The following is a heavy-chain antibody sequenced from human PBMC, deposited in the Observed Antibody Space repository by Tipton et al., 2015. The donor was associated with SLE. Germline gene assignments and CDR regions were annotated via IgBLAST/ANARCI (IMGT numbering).Heavy chain of an antibody. Sequence: TLSLTCTVSGGSISSSSYYWGWIRQPPGKGLEWIGSIYYSGSTYYNPSLKSRATISVDTSKNQFSLKLSSVTAADTAVYYCARFRYYDLLYYFDYWGQGTLVTVSS. J-gene: IGHJ4*02. D-gene: IGHD3-3*01. V-gene: IGHV4-39*07. CDR1: GGSISSSSYY. CDR3: ARFRYYDLLYYFDY. CDR2: IYYSGST.